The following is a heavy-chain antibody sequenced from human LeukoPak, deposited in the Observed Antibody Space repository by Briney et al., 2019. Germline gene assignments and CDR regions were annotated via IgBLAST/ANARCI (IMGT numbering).Heavy chain of an antibody. CDR3: ARGPPLTYDGSGYYFFDY. CDR1: GGSFSGYF. Sequence: SETLSLTCAVYGGSFSGYFWTGIRQPPGKGLEWIGEINHGGSTNYNPSLKSRVTISVDTSKNHFSLKLSSLTAADTGVYYCARGPPLTYDGSGYYFFDYWGQGTLVTVSS. J-gene: IGHJ4*02. D-gene: IGHD3-22*01. V-gene: IGHV4-34*01. CDR2: INHGGST.